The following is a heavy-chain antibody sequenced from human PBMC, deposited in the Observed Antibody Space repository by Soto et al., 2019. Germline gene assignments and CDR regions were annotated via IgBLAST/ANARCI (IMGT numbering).Heavy chain of an antibody. Sequence: SETLALTCTVPGGSISSYYWSWIRQPPGKGLEWIGYIYYSGSTNYNPSLKSRVTISVDTSKNQFSLKLSSVTAADTAVYYCARGGFINVLRFLECLYHFAYCGRGSSGTGSS. CDR2: IYYSGST. J-gene: IGHJ4*02. D-gene: IGHD3-3*01. CDR1: GGSISSYY. CDR3: ARGGFINVLRFLECLYHFAY. V-gene: IGHV4-59*01.